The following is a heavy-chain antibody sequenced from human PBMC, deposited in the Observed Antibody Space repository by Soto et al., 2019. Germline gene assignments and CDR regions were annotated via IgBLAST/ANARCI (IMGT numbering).Heavy chain of an antibody. CDR1: GFAFSNAW. CDR2: IKSKTDGGTT. Sequence: GGSLRLSCAASGFAFSNAWMNWVRQAPGKGLEWVGRIKSKTDGGTTDYAAPVKGRFTISRDDSKNMLYLQMNNLKTEDTTVYYCTTGFTFGMVYAMDVWGQGTTVTSP. D-gene: IGHD3-3*01. V-gene: IGHV3-15*07. CDR3: TTGFTFGMVYAMDV. J-gene: IGHJ6*02.